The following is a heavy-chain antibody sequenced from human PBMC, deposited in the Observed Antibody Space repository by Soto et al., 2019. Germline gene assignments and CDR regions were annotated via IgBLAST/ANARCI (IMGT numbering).Heavy chain of an antibody. CDR1: GVTFRSRA. J-gene: IGHJ4*02. CDR2: IIPIFGTA. D-gene: IGHD6-6*01. Sequence: SLKLSCNFSGVTFRSRAISCVRQAPGQGLEWMGGIIPIFGTANYAQKFQGRVTITADESTSTAYMELSSLRSEDTAVYYCARDKSSSCDYWGQGKLVNVSS. V-gene: IGHV1-69*01. CDR3: ARDKSSSCDY.